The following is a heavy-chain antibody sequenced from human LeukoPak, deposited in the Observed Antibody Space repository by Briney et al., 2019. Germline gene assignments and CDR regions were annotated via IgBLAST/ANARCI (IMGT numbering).Heavy chain of an antibody. CDR1: GFTFRSHA. D-gene: IGHD4/OR15-4a*01. V-gene: IGHV3-23*01. J-gene: IGHJ4*02. Sequence: GGSLRLSCVGSGFTFRSHAMSWVRQAPGKGLDWVSTLSGSGTNAYYADSVKGRFTISRDNSENTLYLQMNSLRADDTAVYYCAKDMGLVLSTVAPFDNRGQGTLVTVSS. CDR3: AKDMGLVLSTVAPFDN. CDR2: LSGSGTNA.